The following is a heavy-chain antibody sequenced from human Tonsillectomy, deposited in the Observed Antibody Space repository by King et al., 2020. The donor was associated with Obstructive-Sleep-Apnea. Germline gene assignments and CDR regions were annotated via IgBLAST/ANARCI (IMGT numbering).Heavy chain of an antibody. V-gene: IGHV1-69*09. J-gene: IGHJ4*02. D-gene: IGHD3-22*01. CDR2: IIPILGVE. Sequence: QLVQSGAEVKKPGSSVKVSCKASGGTFSSYTISWVRQAPGQGLEWMGRIIPILGVENYAQKFQGRVTITADKSTNTAYMELSSLRSEDTAVYYCARGDYYDSSGYYYPLDYWGQGTLVTVSS. CDR3: ARGDYYDSSGYYYPLDY. CDR1: GGTFSSYT.